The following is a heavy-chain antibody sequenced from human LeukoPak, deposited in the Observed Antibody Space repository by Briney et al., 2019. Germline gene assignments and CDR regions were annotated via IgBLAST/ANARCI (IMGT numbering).Heavy chain of an antibody. Sequence: SETLSLTCTVSGDSISSSSYYWSWIRQPPGKGLEWIGEINHSGSTKYNPSLKSRVTISVDTSKNQFSLKVTSVTAADTAVYYCARQYGSGWYKGYFQYWGQGTLVTVSS. CDR2: INHSGST. J-gene: IGHJ1*01. CDR1: GDSISSSSYY. V-gene: IGHV4-39*07. D-gene: IGHD6-19*01. CDR3: ARQYGSGWYKGYFQY.